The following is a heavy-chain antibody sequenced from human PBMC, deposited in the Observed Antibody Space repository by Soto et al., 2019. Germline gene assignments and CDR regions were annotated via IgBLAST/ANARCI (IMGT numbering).Heavy chain of an antibody. CDR3: AKDLVAYYAFWSRHYTGIGALDI. Sequence: QPGGSLRLSCAASGFTFSSYAMSWVRQAPGKGLEWVSAISGSGGSTYYADSVKGRFTISRDNSKNTLYLQMNSLRAEDTAVYYCAKDLVAYYAFWSRHYTGIGALDIWGQGTMVTVSS. CDR2: ISGSGGST. CDR1: GFTFSSYA. D-gene: IGHD3-3*01. V-gene: IGHV3-23*01. J-gene: IGHJ3*02.